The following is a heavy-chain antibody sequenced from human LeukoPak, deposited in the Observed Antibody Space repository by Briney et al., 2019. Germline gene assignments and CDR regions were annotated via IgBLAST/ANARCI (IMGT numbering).Heavy chain of an antibody. V-gene: IGHV4-39*07. J-gene: IGHJ2*01. D-gene: IGHD6-13*01. CDR1: GGSISSTSYY. Sequence: SETLSLTCTVSGGSISSTSYYWAWIRQPPGKGLEWIGTIYYSGNTYYNPSLKSRVTMSVDMSKNQFSLKLSSMIAADTAVYYCARVSSSWYQDWYFDLWGRGTLVTVPS. CDR3: ARVSSSWYQDWYFDL. CDR2: IYYSGNT.